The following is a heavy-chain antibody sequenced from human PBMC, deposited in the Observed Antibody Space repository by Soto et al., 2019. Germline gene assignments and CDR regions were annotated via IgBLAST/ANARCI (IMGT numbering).Heavy chain of an antibody. Sequence: EVHLLESGGGLVQPGGSLRLSCATSGFDFSSFAMTWVRQAPGKGLEWVSIVSRSGSTTYYAASVKGRFTISRDNSKNMVNMQLSRLRVEDTAVYYCARGRGTVSPWHYDSWGQGILVTGSS. J-gene: IGHJ4*02. CDR3: ARGRGTVSPWHYDS. CDR1: GFDFSSFA. CDR2: VSRSGSTT. V-gene: IGHV3-23*01. D-gene: IGHD2-21*02.